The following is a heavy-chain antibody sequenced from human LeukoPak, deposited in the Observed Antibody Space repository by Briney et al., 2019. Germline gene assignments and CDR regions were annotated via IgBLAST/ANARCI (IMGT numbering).Heavy chain of an antibody. V-gene: IGHV3-21*01. CDR3: ARSSSSSWPYYYYYMDA. CDR2: ISSSSSYI. D-gene: IGHD6-13*01. CDR1: GFTFSSYS. J-gene: IGHJ6*03. Sequence: PGGSLRLSCAASGFTFSSYSMNWVRQAPGKGLEWVSSISSSSSYIYYADSVKGRFTISRDNAKNSLYLQMNSLRAEDTAVYYCARSSSSSWPYYYYYMDAWGKGTTVTVSS.